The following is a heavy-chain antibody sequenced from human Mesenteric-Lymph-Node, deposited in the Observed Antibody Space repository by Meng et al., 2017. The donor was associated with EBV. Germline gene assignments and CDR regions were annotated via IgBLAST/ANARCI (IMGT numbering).Heavy chain of an antibody. CDR2: ISSSGYTI. Sequence: QRHLGESGGGLVKPGGSLKLSCAASGFTFSDYYMSWIRQAPGKGLEWVSYISSSGYTIYYADSVKGRFTISRDNTKASLYLQMNSLRAEDTALYYCARVLRYFDWPLDYWGQGTLVTVSS. CDR3: ARVLRYFDWPLDY. D-gene: IGHD3-9*01. V-gene: IGHV3-11*01. J-gene: IGHJ4*02. CDR1: GFTFSDYY.